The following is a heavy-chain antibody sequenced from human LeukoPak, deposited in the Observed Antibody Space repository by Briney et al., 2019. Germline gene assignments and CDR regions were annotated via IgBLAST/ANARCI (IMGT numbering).Heavy chain of an antibody. Sequence: VESLKISCKGSGYSFTSYWIGWVRQMPGKGLEWMGIIYPGDSDTRYSPSFQGQVTISADKSISTAYLQWSSLKASDSAMYYCARQSSDSSGYYYLDYWGQGTLVTVSS. CDR2: IYPGDSDT. CDR3: ARQSSDSSGYYYLDY. CDR1: GYSFTSYW. V-gene: IGHV5-51*01. D-gene: IGHD3-22*01. J-gene: IGHJ4*02.